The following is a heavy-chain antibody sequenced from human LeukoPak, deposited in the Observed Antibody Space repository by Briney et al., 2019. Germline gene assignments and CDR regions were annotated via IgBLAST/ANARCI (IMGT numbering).Heavy chain of an antibody. V-gene: IGHV3-23*01. Sequence: GGSLRLSCAASGFTFSSYAMSWVRQAPGKGLEWVSGISGSGASTYYADSVKGRFTISRDNSKNTLYLQMNSLRAEDTAVYYCAKLEGDVFFGPSDYWGQGTLVTVSS. CDR1: GFTFSSYA. CDR2: ISGSGAST. D-gene: IGHD3-3*01. J-gene: IGHJ4*02. CDR3: AKLEGDVFFGPSDY.